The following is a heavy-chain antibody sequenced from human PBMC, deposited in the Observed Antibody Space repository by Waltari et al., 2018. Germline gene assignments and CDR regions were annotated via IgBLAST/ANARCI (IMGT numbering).Heavy chain of an antibody. V-gene: IGHV1-69*01. CDR3: ARTIAAVGSGQDWFDP. CDR1: GGTFSSYA. CDR2: IIPSFGTA. J-gene: IGHJ5*02. D-gene: IGHD6-13*01. Sequence: QVQLVQSGAEVKKPGSSVKVSCKASGGTFSSYAISWVRQAPGQGLEWMGGIIPSFGTANYAQKFQGRVAITADEATSTAYMELSSLRSEDTAVYYCARTIAAVGSGQDWFDPWGQGTLVTVSS.